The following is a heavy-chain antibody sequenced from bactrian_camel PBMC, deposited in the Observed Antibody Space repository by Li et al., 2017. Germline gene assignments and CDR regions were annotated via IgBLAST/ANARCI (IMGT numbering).Heavy chain of an antibody. Sequence: HVQLVESGGGSAQAGGSLRLSCAASGWSYSGFCAGWFRQAPGKEREGVATVYNHGRDAWYADSMKGRFTISRDYAKNTVNLQMTNLGPEDTGKYYCAASGAVPCGLDPRQYHYWGQGTQVTVS. CDR3: AASGAVPCGLDPRQYHY. CDR2: VYNHGRDA. J-gene: IGHJ4*01. D-gene: IGHD2*01. V-gene: IGHV3S6*01. CDR1: GWSYSGFC.